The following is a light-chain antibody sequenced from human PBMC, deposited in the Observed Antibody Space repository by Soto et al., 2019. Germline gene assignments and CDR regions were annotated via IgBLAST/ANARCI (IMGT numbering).Light chain of an antibody. J-gene: IGLJ1*01. CDR2: EGT. CDR3: CSYVGASTYV. V-gene: IGLV2-23*01. CDR1: TSDVGGYNH. Sequence: QSALTQPASVSGSPGQSITISCSGTTSDVGGYNHVSWYQQHTAKAPKLLIYEGTQRPSGVSSRFSGSKPGNTASLTISGLKTQDEADYYCCSYVGASTYVFGTGTKVTVL.